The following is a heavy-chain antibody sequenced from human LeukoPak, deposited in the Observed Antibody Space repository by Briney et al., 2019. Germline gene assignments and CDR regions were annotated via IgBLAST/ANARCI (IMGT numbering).Heavy chain of an antibody. D-gene: IGHD3-10*01. CDR1: GFTFSNYN. J-gene: IGHJ4*02. CDR2: ISGSSSYI. CDR3: ARESLWFGGLFDY. Sequence: GGSLRLSCAASGFTFSNYNIHWVRQAPGKGLAWVSSISGSSSYIYYADSVKGRFTISRDNAKNSLYLQMNSLRAEDTALYYCARESLWFGGLFDYRGQGALVTVSS. V-gene: IGHV3-21*01.